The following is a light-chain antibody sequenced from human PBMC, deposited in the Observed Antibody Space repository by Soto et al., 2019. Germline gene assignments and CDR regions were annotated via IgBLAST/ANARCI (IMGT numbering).Light chain of an antibody. J-gene: IGLJ1*01. CDR2: AVS. Sequence: QSVLTQPASVSGSPGQSITISCTGTRSDVGNYNYVSWYQQHPGKAPKVIMYAVSHRPSGVSHRFSGSKSGNTAFLTISGLQAEDEADYYCNSFTTTTTLVVFGTGTKLTVL. CDR1: RSDVGNYNY. CDR3: NSFTTTTTLVV. V-gene: IGLV2-14*01.